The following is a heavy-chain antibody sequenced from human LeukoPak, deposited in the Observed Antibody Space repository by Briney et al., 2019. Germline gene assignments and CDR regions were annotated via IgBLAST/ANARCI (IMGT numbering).Heavy chain of an antibody. D-gene: IGHD3-9*01. J-gene: IGHJ5*02. CDR1: GYSFTSYW. CDR3: ARGFYDITNWFDP. V-gene: IGHV5-51*01. CDR2: IYPGDSDT. Sequence: GESLKISCKGSGYSFTSYWIGGVRQMPGKGLEWMGIIYPGDSDTRYSPSFQGQVTISADKSISTAYLQWSSLKASDTAMYYCARGFYDITNWFDPWGQGTLVTVSS.